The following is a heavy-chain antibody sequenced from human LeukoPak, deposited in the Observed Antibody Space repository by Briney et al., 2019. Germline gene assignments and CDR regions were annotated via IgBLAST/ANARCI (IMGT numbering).Heavy chain of an antibody. CDR2: ITGSGGST. D-gene: IGHD6-19*01. V-gene: IGHV3-23*01. Sequence: GGSLRLSCAASGFTFSNFAMSWVRQAHGKGLEWVSAITGSGGSTHYADSVKGRFTISRDNSKNTLYLQMNSLRAEDTAVYYCAKGQSIAVAGRFDYWGQGTLVTVSS. CDR1: GFTFSNFA. CDR3: AKGQSIAVAGRFDY. J-gene: IGHJ4*02.